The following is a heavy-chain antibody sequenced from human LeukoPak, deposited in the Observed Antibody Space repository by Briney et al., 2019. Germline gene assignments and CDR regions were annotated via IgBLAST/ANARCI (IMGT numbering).Heavy chain of an antibody. Sequence: SETLSLTCAVYGGSFSGYYWSWIRQPPGKGLEWIGEINHSGSTNYNPSLKSRVTISVDTSKNQFSLKLSSVTAADTAVYYCARGLTPYGDYFGFDYWGQGTLVTVSS. V-gene: IGHV4-34*01. CDR2: INHSGST. D-gene: IGHD4-17*01. CDR1: GGSFSGYY. CDR3: ARGLTPYGDYFGFDY. J-gene: IGHJ4*02.